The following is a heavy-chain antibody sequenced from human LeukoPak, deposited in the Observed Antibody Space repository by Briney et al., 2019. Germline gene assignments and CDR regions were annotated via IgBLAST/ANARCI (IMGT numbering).Heavy chain of an antibody. Sequence: GGSLRLSCAASGFPFSSFWMHWVRQAPGKGLVWVSRIDSGGSDTTYADSVKGRFTISRDNAENTLHLQMNSLRAEDTAVYYCTRGGYYSSGSFDFWGQGTLVTVSS. CDR3: TRGGYYSSGSFDF. V-gene: IGHV3-74*03. J-gene: IGHJ4*02. CDR2: IDSGGSDT. D-gene: IGHD3-10*01. CDR1: GFPFSSFW.